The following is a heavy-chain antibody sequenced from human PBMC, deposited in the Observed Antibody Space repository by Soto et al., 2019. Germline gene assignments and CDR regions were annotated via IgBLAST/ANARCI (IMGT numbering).Heavy chain of an antibody. D-gene: IGHD5-12*01. J-gene: IGHJ5*02. V-gene: IGHV4-4*02. CDR1: GGSISSSNW. CDR3: ARVRGYSDTWAENRFDT. CDR2: IYHSGST. Sequence: PSETLSLTCAVSGGSISSSNWGSWVRQPPGKGLGWVGEIYHSGSTKKNTSLKSRSTISVDKSKNQFSLKVSSVTAADTAGFYCARVRGYSDTWAENRFDTWGQGTLVTVSS.